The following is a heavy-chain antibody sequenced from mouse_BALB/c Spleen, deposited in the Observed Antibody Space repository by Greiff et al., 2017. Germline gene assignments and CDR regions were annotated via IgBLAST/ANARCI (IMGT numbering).Heavy chain of an antibody. J-gene: IGHJ2*01. CDR3: ARGGYYGY. CDR2: IRNKANGYTT. CDR1: GFTFTDYY. D-gene: IGHD1-1*01. V-gene: IGHV7-3*02. Sequence: VQLKESGGGLVQPGGSLRLSCATSGFTFTDYYMSWVRQPPGKALEWLGFIRNKANGYTTEYSASVKGRFTISRDNSQSILYLQMNTLRAEDSATYYCARGGYYGYWGQGTTLTVSS.